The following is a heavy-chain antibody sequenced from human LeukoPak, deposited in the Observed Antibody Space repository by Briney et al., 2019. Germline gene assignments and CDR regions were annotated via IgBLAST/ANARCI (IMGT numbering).Heavy chain of an antibody. CDR3: AKSFSGYSFFDY. CDR2: ISSSGSTI. D-gene: IGHD5-18*01. V-gene: IGHV3-48*03. Sequence: GGSLRLFCAASGFTFSSYEMNWVRQAPGKGLEWVSYISSSGSTIYYADSVKGRFTISRDNAKNSLYLQMNSLRAEDTAVYYCAKSFSGYSFFDYWGQGTLVTVSS. CDR1: GFTFSSYE. J-gene: IGHJ4*02.